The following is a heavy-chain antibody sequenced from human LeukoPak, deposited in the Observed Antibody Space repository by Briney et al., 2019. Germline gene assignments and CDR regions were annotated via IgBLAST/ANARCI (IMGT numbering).Heavy chain of an antibody. CDR2: FSYSGST. D-gene: IGHD6-19*01. Sequence: TSETLSLTCTVSRGSISNYYWGWIRQPPGKGLEWIGFFSYSGSTNYNPSLKSRVTISVDTSKNQFSLKLTSVTAADTAVYYCARGGWYPESFQHWGQGALVTVSS. CDR3: ARGGWYPESFQH. J-gene: IGHJ1*01. CDR1: RGSISNYY. V-gene: IGHV4-59*01.